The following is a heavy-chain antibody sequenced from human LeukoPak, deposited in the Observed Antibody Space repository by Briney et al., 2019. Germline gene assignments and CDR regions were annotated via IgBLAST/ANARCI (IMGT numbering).Heavy chain of an antibody. Sequence: PGGSLRLSCAASGFTFSSYGMHWVRQAPGKGLEWVAVISYDGSNKYYADSVKGRFTISRDNSKNTLYLQMNSLRAEDTAVYYCAKDKTIFGGGSFDYWGQGTLVTVSS. CDR2: ISYDGSNK. J-gene: IGHJ4*02. D-gene: IGHD3-3*01. CDR3: AKDKTIFGGGSFDY. CDR1: GFTFSSYG. V-gene: IGHV3-30*18.